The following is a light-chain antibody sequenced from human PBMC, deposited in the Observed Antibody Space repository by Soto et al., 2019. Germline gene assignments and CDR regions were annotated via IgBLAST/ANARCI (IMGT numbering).Light chain of an antibody. CDR2: GAS. CDR1: QSVGSN. V-gene: IGKV3-15*01. J-gene: IGKJ5*01. CDR3: QQYNTWPPIT. Sequence: EIVMTQSPTTLSVSPGERATLSCRASQSVGSNLAWYQQKRGQAPRLLIYGASTRATGISARFSGSGSGTEFTFTISSLQSEDFAVYYCQQYNTWPPITFGQGTRLEIK.